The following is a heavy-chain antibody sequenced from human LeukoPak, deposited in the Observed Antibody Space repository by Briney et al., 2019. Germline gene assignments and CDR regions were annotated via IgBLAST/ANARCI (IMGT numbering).Heavy chain of an antibody. Sequence: GGSLRLSCAASGFTFSSYGFHWVRQAPGKGLEWVAVIWSDGSYKYYADSVKGRFTISRDDSKNTLYLQMNSLRAEDTAVYYCARDFSLQLFDYWGQGTPVTVFS. V-gene: IGHV3-33*01. D-gene: IGHD5-24*01. CDR3: ARDFSLQLFDY. CDR2: IWSDGSYK. J-gene: IGHJ4*02. CDR1: GFTFSSYG.